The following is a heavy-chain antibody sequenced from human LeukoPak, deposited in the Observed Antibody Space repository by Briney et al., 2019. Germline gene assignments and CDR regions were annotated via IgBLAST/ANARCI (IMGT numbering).Heavy chain of an antibody. CDR2: IYYSGST. Sequence: SETLSLTCTVSGGSISSSSYYWGWIRQPPGKGLEWIGSIYYSGSTYYNPSLTSRVTISVDTSKNQFSLKLSSVTAADTAVYYCASLRFIGYYYYMDVWGKGTTVTVSS. V-gene: IGHV4-39*01. CDR3: ASLRFIGYYYYMDV. D-gene: IGHD5/OR15-5a*01. CDR1: GGSISSSSYY. J-gene: IGHJ6*03.